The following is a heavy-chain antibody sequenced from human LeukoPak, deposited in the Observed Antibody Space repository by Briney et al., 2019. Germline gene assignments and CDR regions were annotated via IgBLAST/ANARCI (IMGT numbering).Heavy chain of an antibody. D-gene: IGHD3-22*01. J-gene: IGHJ4*02. Sequence: GGSLRLSCAASGFTFSNYAMNWVRQAPGKGLEWVSVFSGSGGSTYYADSVKGRFTISRDNSKNTLYLQMNSLRAEDTAVYYCAKDTKPYYYDSSGYYTPPYFDYWGQGTLVTVSS. CDR2: FSGSGGST. CDR3: AKDTKPYYYDSSGYYTPPYFDY. CDR1: GFTFSNYA. V-gene: IGHV3-23*01.